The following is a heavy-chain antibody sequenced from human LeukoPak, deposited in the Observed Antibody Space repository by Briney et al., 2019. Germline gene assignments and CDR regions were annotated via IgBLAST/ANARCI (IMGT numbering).Heavy chain of an antibody. D-gene: IGHD3-22*01. CDR1: GYTFTRYA. Sequence: ASVKVSCKASGYTFTRYAMNWVRQAPGQGLEWMGWINTNSRKPTYAQGFTGRFVFSLDTSVSTAYLRISSLKAGDTAVYYCARYYYDSSGNKNYLDYWGQGTLVTVSS. V-gene: IGHV7-4-1*02. CDR3: ARYYYDSSGNKNYLDY. J-gene: IGHJ4*02. CDR2: INTNSRKP.